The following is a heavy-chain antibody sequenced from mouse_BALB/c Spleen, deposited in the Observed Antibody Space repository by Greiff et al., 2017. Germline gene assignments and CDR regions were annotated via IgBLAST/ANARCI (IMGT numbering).Heavy chain of an antibody. J-gene: IGHJ4*01. CDR2: IWGDGST. D-gene: IGHD2-14*01. CDR1: GFSLTGYG. V-gene: IGHV2-6-7*01. CDR3: ARAEGRRGRYWYAMDY. Sequence: QVQLKESGPGLVSPSQSLSITCTVSGFSLTGYGVNWVRQPPGKGLEWLGMIWGDGSTDYNSALKSRLSISKDNSKSQVFLKMNSLQTDDTARYYGARAEGRRGRYWYAMDYWGQGTSVTVSS.